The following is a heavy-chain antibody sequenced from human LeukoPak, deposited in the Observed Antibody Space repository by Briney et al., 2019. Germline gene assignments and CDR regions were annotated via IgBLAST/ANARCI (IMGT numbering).Heavy chain of an antibody. V-gene: IGHV3-23*01. CDR1: GFTLSSYA. CDR3: AVAWSGTFDI. Sequence: PGGSLRLSCAASGFTLSSYAMTWVRQAPGKGLEWVSAISGSGDSTYYADSVKGLFTISRDNSKNTLSLQMNSLRVEDTAVYYCAVAWSGTFDIWGQGTVVIVSS. J-gene: IGHJ3*02. D-gene: IGHD3-3*01. CDR2: ISGSGDST.